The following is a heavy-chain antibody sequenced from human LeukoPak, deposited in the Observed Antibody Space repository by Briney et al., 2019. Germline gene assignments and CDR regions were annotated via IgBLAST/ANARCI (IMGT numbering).Heavy chain of an antibody. V-gene: IGHV4-39*01. D-gene: IGHD3-3*01. Sequence: SETLSLTGTVSGGSIINRDYYWGWIRQPPGKGLEWIGSVYYSGSTYYNPSLKSRVTISVDTSKNQFSLKLSSVTAADTAVYYCASLPQVRFLEWLSPYYYMDVWGKGTTVTVSS. J-gene: IGHJ6*03. CDR1: GGSIINRDYY. CDR2: VYYSGST. CDR3: ASLPQVRFLEWLSPYYYMDV.